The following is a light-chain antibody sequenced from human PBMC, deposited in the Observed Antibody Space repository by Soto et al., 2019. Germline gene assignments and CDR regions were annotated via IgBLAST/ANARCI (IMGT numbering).Light chain of an antibody. CDR2: EVS. CDR3: CSFASSNTYV. Sequence: QSALTQPASVSGSPGQSITISCTGARSDVGSYNLVSWYQQHPGKAPKLMIYEVSKRPSGVSNRFSGSKSGNTASLTISGLQAEDEADYYCCSFASSNTYVFGTGTKVTVL. V-gene: IGLV2-23*02. J-gene: IGLJ1*01. CDR1: RSDVGSYNL.